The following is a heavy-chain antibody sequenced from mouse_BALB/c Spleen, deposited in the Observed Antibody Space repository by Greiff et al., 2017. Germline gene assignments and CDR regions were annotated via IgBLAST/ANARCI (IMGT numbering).Heavy chain of an antibody. CDR2: ISDGGSYT. Sequence: EVKVVESGGGLVKPGGSLKLSCAASGFTFSDYYMYWVRQTPEKRLEWVATISDGGSYTYYPDSVKGRFTISRDNAKNNLYLQMSSLKSEDTAMYYCARGSSQYYYAMDYWGQGTSVTGSS. V-gene: IGHV5-4*02. J-gene: IGHJ4*01. D-gene: IGHD1-1*01. CDR1: GFTFSDYY. CDR3: ARGSSQYYYAMDY.